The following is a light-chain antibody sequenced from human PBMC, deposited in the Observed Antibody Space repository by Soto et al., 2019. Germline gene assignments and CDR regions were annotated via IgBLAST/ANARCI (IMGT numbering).Light chain of an antibody. CDR3: RAWDDTLRGWV. V-gene: IGLV1-44*01. CDR2: GNF. CDR1: TPPFGRNS. Sequence: QSVLTQPPSVSGTPGQSVTISCSGDTPPFGRNSVNWYQLLPGLAPKLLIYGNFQRPSGAPDRFSGSKSDTAPSLAISRLQSEDEAEYYCRAWDDTLRGWVCGGGTKGTVL. J-gene: IGLJ3*02.